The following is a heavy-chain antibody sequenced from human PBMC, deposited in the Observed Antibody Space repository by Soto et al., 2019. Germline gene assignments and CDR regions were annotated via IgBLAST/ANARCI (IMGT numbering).Heavy chain of an antibody. CDR1: GGTFSSYT. CDR2: ILPILGIA. V-gene: IGHV1-69*02. D-gene: IGHD3-22*01. CDR3: ASKGRSSGGYAFDI. J-gene: IGHJ3*02. Sequence: QVQLVQSGAEVKKPGSSVKVSCKASGGTFSSYTISWVRQAPGQGREWMGRILPILGIANYAQKFQGRVTITADKSTSTAYMEMSSLRSEDTAVYYCASKGRSSGGYAFDIWGQGTMVTVSS.